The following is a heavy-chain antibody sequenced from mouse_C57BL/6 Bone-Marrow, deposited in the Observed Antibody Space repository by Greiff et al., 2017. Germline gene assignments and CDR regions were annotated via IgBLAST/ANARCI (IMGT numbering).Heavy chain of an antibody. V-gene: IGHV1-82*01. CDR3: ARMVYDYDGDFDY. D-gene: IGHD2-4*01. CDR2: IYPGDGDT. J-gene: IGHJ2*01. Sequence: VQLQQSGPELVKPGASVKISCKASGYAFSSSWMNWVKQRPGKGLEWIGRIYPGDGDTNYNGKFKGKATLTADKSSSTAYMQLSSLTSEDSAVYFCARMVYDYDGDFDYWGQGTTLTVSS. CDR1: GYAFSSSW.